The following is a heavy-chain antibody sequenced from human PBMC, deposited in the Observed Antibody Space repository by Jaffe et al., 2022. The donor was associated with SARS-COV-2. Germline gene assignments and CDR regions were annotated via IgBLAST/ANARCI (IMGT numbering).Heavy chain of an antibody. CDR3: ARDPGIGNDC. CDR1: GFTFSIYW. D-gene: IGHD1-26*01. CDR2: INQHGNEK. J-gene: IGHJ4*02. Sequence: EVQLVESGGGLVQPGGSLRLSCAASGFTFSIYWMAWVRQAPGKGLEWVANINQHGNEKYYVDSVKGRFTISRDNARNSLYLQINSLRAEDTAVYYCARDPGIGNDCWGQGTLVTVSS. V-gene: IGHV3-7*03.